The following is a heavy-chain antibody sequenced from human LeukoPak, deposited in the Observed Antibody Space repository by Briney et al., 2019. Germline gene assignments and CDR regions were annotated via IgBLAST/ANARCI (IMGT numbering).Heavy chain of an antibody. CDR2: ISGSGGST. Sequence: GGSLRLSCAASGSTFSSYAMSWVRQAPGKGLEWVSTISGSGGSTYYADSVKGRFTISKDNAKNTVYLQMNSLRAEDTAVYYCVSFYETYWGRGTLVTVSS. CDR1: GSTFSSYA. CDR3: VSFYETY. J-gene: IGHJ4*02. V-gene: IGHV3-23*01. D-gene: IGHD2/OR15-2a*01.